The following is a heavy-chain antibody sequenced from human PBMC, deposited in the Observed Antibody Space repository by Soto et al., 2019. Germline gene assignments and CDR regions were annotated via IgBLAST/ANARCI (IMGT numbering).Heavy chain of an antibody. D-gene: IGHD4-17*01. Sequence: QVQLVQSGAEVKKPGSSVKVSCKASGGTFSSYTISWVRQAPGQGLEWMGRIIPILGIANYAQKFQGRVTITADKSTSTAYMELSSLRSEDTAVYYCARIYGEDYYYYMDVWGKGTTVTVSS. J-gene: IGHJ6*03. V-gene: IGHV1-69*02. CDR3: ARIYGEDYYYYMDV. CDR2: IIPILGIA. CDR1: GGTFSSYT.